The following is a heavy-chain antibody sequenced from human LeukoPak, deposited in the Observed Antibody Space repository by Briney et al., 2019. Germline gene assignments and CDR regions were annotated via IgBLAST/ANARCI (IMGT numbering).Heavy chain of an antibody. V-gene: IGHV1-69*06. J-gene: IGHJ4*02. CDR1: GGTFSSYA. Sequence: SVKVSCKASGGTFSSYAISWVRQAPGQGLEWMGGIIPIFGTANYAQKFQGRVTITADKSTSTAYMELSSLRSEDTAVYYCARSTVAATQRHHYFDYWGQGTLVTVSS. CDR3: ARSTVAATQRHHYFDY. CDR2: IIPIFGTA. D-gene: IGHD2-15*01.